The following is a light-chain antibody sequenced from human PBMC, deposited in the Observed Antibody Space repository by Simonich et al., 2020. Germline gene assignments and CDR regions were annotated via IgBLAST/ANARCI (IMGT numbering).Light chain of an antibody. CDR1: QSVLYSSNNKNY. CDR3: QQYYSTPWT. Sequence: DIVMTQSPDSLAVSLGVRATINCKSSQSVLYSSNNKNYLAWYQKKPGQPPKLLIYWASTRESGVPDRFSGSGSGTDFTLTISSLQAEDVAVYYCQQYYSTPWTFGQGTKVEIK. J-gene: IGKJ1*01. CDR2: WAS. V-gene: IGKV4-1*01.